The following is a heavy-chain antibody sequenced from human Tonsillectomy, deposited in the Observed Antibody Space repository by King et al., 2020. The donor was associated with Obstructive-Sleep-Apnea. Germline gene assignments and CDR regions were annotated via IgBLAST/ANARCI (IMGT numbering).Heavy chain of an antibody. CDR1: GFTFSDSY. V-gene: IGHV3-11*01. J-gene: IGHJ6*02. Sequence: HVQLVESGGGLVKPGGSLRLSCTASGFTFSDSYMTWIRQAPGKGLEWVSFISSTGSTIYYADSVKGRFTISRDNAKKSLYLQMNSLRAEDTAVYYCARDRVAGDDYGMDVWGQGTTVTVSS. CDR2: ISSTGSTI. D-gene: IGHD5-24*01. CDR3: ARDRVAGDDYGMDV.